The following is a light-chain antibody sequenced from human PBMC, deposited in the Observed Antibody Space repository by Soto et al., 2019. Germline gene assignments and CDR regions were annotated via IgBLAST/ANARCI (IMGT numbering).Light chain of an antibody. J-gene: IGLJ2*01. CDR2: DVT. Sequence: QSALTQPASVSGSPGQSITISCIGTSSDVGGYNYVSWYQQHPGKAPKLMIYDVTKRPSGVPDRFSGSKSGNTASLTVAGLQADDEADYFCSSYAGSNNLVFGGGTKLTVL. CDR3: SSYAGSNNLV. V-gene: IGLV2-8*01. CDR1: SSDVGGYNY.